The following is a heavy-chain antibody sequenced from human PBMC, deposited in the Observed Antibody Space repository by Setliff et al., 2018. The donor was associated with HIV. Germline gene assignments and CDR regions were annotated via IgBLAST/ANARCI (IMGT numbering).Heavy chain of an antibody. CDR2: INPNSGDT. Sequence: ASVKVSCKASGYTFTGYYMHWVRQAPGQGLEWMGWINPNSGDTNYAQKFQGRVTMTTDTSISKSYMELSGLRSDDTALYYCATLDYWGQGTLVTVSS. V-gene: IGHV1-2*02. CDR3: ATLDY. J-gene: IGHJ4*02. CDR1: GYTFTGYY.